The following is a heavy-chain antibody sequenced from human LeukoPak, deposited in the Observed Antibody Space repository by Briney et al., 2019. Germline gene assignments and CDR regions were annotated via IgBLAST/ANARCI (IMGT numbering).Heavy chain of an antibody. CDR1: GGSISSSSPY. J-gene: IGHJ4*02. V-gene: IGHV4-39*01. Sequence: SETLSLTCTVSGGSISSSSPYWGWIRQPPGKGLEWIGSIYYSGSTYYNPSLKSRVTISVDTSKNQYSLKLSSVTAADTAVYYCAVVGGTTYFEYWGQGTLVTVSS. CDR2: IYYSGST. D-gene: IGHD1-26*01. CDR3: AVVGGTTYFEY.